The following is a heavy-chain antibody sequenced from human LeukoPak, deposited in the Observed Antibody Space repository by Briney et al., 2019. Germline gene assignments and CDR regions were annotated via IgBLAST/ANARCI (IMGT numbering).Heavy chain of an antibody. CDR3: ARLGILGELLFDY. Sequence: SETLSLTCTVSGGSISSSSYYWGWIRQPPGKGLEWIGSIYYSGSTYYNPSLKSRVTISVDTSKNQFSLKLSSVTAADTAVYYCARLGILGELLFDYWGQGTLVTVSS. CDR1: GGSISSSSYY. CDR2: IYYSGST. J-gene: IGHJ4*02. V-gene: IGHV4-39*01. D-gene: IGHD1-26*01.